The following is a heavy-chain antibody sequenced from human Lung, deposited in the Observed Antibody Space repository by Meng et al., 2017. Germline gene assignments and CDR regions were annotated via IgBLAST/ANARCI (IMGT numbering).Heavy chain of an antibody. V-gene: IGHV1-2*06. D-gene: IGHD6-13*01. CDR3: ARDEDISAAGKLFGDY. CDR2: INPKSGDT. J-gene: IGHJ4*02. Sequence: QGHVVQSGAGGKKPGAYGKVSCKASGYTFPDYWLHWVRRAPGQGLEWMGRINPKSGDTHYAQRFQGRVTMTGDTSISTAYMELSGLRSDDTAMYYCARDEDISAAGKLFGDYWGQGTLVTVSS. CDR1: GYTFPDYW.